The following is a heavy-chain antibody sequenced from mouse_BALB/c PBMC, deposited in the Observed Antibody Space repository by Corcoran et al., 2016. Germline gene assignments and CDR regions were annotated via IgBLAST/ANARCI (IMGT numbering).Heavy chain of an antibody. Sequence: EVQLQQSGPELVKPGASVKISCKTSGYTFTEYTMHWVKQSHGKSLEWSGGINPNNGGTSYNQKFKGKATLTVDKSSSTAYMELRSLTSEDSAVYYCARKGAGSSWYFDVWGAGTTVTVSS. D-gene: IGHD1-1*01. V-gene: IGHV1-18*01. CDR1: GYTFTEYT. CDR3: ARKGAGSSWYFDV. J-gene: IGHJ1*01. CDR2: INPNNGGT.